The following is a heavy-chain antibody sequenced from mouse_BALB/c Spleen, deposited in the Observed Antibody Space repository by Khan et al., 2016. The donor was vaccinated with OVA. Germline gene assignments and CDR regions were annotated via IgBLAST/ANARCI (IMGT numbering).Heavy chain of an antibody. J-gene: IGHJ1*01. V-gene: IGHV9-1*02. CDR1: GYSFTNYG. CDR2: INTYTGEP. Sequence: QIQMVQSGPELKKPGQTVKISCKASGYSFTNYGMNWVRQAPGKGLKWLGWINTYTGEPTYADDFKGRFAFSLETSTSTAYLQINNLKNRDQAADVCASGCYWYVDVWGAGTTVTVSS. CDR3: ASGCYWYVDV.